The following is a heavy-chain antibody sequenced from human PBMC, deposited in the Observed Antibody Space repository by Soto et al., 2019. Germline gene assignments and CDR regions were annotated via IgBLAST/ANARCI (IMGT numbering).Heavy chain of an antibody. Sequence: QVQLQESGPGLVKPSQTLSLTCTVSGGSISSGGYYWSWIRQHPGKGLEWIGYIYYSGSTYYTPSLKSRVNISVDTSKNQFSLKLRSVTAAGTAVYYCAISSGYADWFDPWGQGTLVTVSS. J-gene: IGHJ5*02. V-gene: IGHV4-31*03. CDR1: GGSISSGGYY. CDR3: AISSGYADWFDP. D-gene: IGHD3-22*01. CDR2: IYYSGST.